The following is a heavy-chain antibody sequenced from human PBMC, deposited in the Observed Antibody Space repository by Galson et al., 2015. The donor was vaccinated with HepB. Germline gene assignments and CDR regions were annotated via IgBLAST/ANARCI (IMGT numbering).Heavy chain of an antibody. CDR3: ARENVETKIGTGFDP. J-gene: IGHJ5*02. V-gene: IGHV3-48*04. CDR2: ISSSSGTI. D-gene: IGHD3/OR15-3a*01. CDR1: GFTFSSYS. Sequence: SLRLSCAVSGFTFSSYSMNWVRRAPGKGLEWVSYISSSSGTIYYADSVKGRFTISRDNAKNSLYLQMNSLRAEDTAVYYCARENVETKIGTGFDPWGQGTLVTVSS.